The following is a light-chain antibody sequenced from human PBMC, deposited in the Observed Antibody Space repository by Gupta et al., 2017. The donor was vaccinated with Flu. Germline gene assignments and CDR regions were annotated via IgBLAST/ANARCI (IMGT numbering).Light chain of an antibody. Sequence: VLTQSPATLSLSPGERATLSCRASQSVSTYLTWYQQKPGQAPRLLIYDAFNRATGIPARFSGSGSGTDFTLTISSLEPEDFAVYYCQQRSNWTPITFGQGTPLEIK. CDR3: QQRSNWTPIT. CDR2: DAF. V-gene: IGKV3-11*01. J-gene: IGKJ5*01. CDR1: QSVSTY.